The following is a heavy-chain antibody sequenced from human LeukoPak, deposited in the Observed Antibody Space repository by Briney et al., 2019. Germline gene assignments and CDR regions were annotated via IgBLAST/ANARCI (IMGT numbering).Heavy chain of an antibody. D-gene: IGHD3-10*01. V-gene: IGHV4-4*07. CDR2: IFTSGIT. CDR1: GGSISIYY. J-gene: IGHJ6*03. CDR3: ARETSGTYYNPLGYMDV. Sequence: SEILSLTCTVPGGSISIYYWNWIRQPAGKGLEWIGRIFTSGITNYNPSLKSRVTMPVDTSKNQFSLNLSSVIAADTAIYYCARETSGTYYNPLGYMDVWGKGTTVTVSS.